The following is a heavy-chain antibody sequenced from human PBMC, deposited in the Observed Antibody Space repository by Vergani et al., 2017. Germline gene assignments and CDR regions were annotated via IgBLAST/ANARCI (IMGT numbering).Heavy chain of an antibody. D-gene: IGHD3-10*01. CDR2: IWYDGSNK. CDR1: GFRFSSYG. J-gene: IGHJ4*02. V-gene: IGHV3-33*01. Sequence: QVQLVESGGGVVQPGRSLRLSCAASGFRFSSYGMNWVRQAPGKGLEWVAVIWYDGSNKYYADSVKGRFTISRDNSQNTVNLQMNSLRAEDTAVYYCARDGPYGSGSYLDYWGQGTLVTVSS. CDR3: ARDGPYGSGSYLDY.